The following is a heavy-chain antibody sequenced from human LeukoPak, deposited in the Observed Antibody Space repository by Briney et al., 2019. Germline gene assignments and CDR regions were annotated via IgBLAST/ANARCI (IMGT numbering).Heavy chain of an antibody. CDR1: GYTFTGYY. J-gene: IGHJ3*02. V-gene: IGHV1-2*04. Sequence: ASVKVSCKASGYTFTGYYMHWVRQAPGQGLEWMGWINPNSGGTNYAQKFQGWVTMTRDTSISTAYMELSRLRSDDTAVYYCATLYSSGLSAFDIWGQGTMVTVSS. CDR2: INPNSGGT. D-gene: IGHD6-19*01. CDR3: ATLYSSGLSAFDI.